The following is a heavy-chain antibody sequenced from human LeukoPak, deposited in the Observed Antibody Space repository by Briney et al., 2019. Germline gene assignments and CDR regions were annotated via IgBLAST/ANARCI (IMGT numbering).Heavy chain of an antibody. CDR2: IYYSGST. CDR1: GGSISSYY. J-gene: IGHJ4*02. CDR3: AREYRNSHFDY. Sequence: SETLSLTCTVSGGSISSYYWSWIRQPAGKGLEWIGRIYYSGSTYYNPSLKSRVTITVDTSKNQFSLKLSSVTAADTAMYYCAREYRNSHFDYWGQGTLVTVSS. V-gene: IGHV4-59*05. D-gene: IGHD6-6*01.